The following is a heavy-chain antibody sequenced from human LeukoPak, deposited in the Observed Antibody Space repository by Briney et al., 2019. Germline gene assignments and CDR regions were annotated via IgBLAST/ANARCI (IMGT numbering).Heavy chain of an antibody. CDR3: AMERGSYYDFFRTPPTFDY. Sequence: PGGSLRLSCAASGFTFSGYAMHWVRQAPGKGLEWVAVISYDGTNKYYADSVKGRFTISRDNSKNTLYLQMNSLRAEDTAVYYCAMERGSYYDFFRTPPTFDYWGQGTLVTVSS. CDR1: GFTFSGYA. V-gene: IGHV3-30*04. D-gene: IGHD3-3*01. J-gene: IGHJ4*02. CDR2: ISYDGTNK.